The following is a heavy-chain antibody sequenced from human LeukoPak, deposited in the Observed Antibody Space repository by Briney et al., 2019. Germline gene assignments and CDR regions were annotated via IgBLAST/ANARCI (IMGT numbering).Heavy chain of an antibody. Sequence: GGSLRLSCAASGFTFSSYWMSWVRQAPGKGLEWVANIKQDGSEKYYVDSVKGRFTISRDNAKNSLYLQMNSLRAEDTAVYYCASTLMYYYDSSGYFYWGQGTLVTVSS. D-gene: IGHD3-22*01. CDR1: GFTFSSYW. J-gene: IGHJ4*02. CDR2: IKQDGSEK. V-gene: IGHV3-7*01. CDR3: ASTLMYYYDSSGYFY.